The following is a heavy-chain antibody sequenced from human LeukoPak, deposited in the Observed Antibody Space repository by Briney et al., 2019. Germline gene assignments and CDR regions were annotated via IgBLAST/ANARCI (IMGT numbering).Heavy chain of an antibody. CDR1: GGSFRGYY. CDR3: ARGRNYFESSGYYYYFDY. CDR2: LNSGGGT. D-gene: IGHD3-22*01. Sequence: SVTLSLTCAVSGGSFRGYYWNWIRQPPGKGLKWAVELNSGGGTSYNPSLKSRLTLSVDTSKYQFSLQLNPVTAADTAVYYCARGRNYFESSGYYYYFDYWGQGTLVTVAS. V-gene: IGHV4-34*01. J-gene: IGHJ4*02.